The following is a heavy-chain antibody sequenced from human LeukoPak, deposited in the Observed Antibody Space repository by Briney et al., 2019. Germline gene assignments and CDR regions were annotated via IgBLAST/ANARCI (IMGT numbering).Heavy chain of an antibody. CDR2: IYYSGST. Sequence: SETLSLTCTVSGGSISSYYWSWIRQPPGKGLEWIGYIYYSGSTNYNPSLKSRVTISVDTSKNQFSLKLSSVTAADTAVYYCAGAYSSSWSWSIIGDPPYYYYYMDVWGKGTTVTVSS. V-gene: IGHV4-59*01. J-gene: IGHJ6*03. D-gene: IGHD6-13*01. CDR1: GGSISSYY. CDR3: AGAYSSSWSWSIIGDPPYYYYYMDV.